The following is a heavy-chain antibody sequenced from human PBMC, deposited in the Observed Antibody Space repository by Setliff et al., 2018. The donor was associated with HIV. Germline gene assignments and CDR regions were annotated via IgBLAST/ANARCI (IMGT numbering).Heavy chain of an antibody. J-gene: IGHJ4*02. Sequence: GESLKISCKVSGYNFATYWIAWVRQMPGKGLEWMGIIYPGDSDTRYSPSFQGQVSISADMSINSAYLQWDSLEASDTAIYYSARHPPYYTGWYPLDYWGQGTLVTVSS. V-gene: IGHV5-51*01. CDR1: GYNFATYW. D-gene: IGHD6-19*01. CDR2: IYPGDSDT. CDR3: ARHPPYYTGWYPLDY.